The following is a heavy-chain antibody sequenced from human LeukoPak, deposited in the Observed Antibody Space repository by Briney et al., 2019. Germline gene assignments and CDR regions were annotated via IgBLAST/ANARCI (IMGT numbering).Heavy chain of an antibody. V-gene: IGHV4-30-4*08. J-gene: IGHJ5*02. Sequence: KPSQTLSLTCTVSGGSISSGDYYWSWIRQPPGKGLEWIGYIYYSGSTYYNPSLKSRVTISVDTPKNQFSLKLSSVTAADTAVYYCARDRGSSGWFDPWGQGTLVTVSS. D-gene: IGHD6-6*01. CDR3: ARDRGSSGWFDP. CDR2: IYYSGST. CDR1: GGSISSGDYY.